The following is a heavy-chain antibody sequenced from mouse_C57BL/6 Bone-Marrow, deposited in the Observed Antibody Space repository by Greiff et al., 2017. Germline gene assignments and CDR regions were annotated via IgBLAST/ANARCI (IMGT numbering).Heavy chain of an antibody. CDR2: IYPGSGNT. V-gene: IGHV1-76*01. CDR1: GYTFTDYY. Sequence: VHLVESGAELVRPGASVKLSCKASGYTFTDYYINWVKQRPGQGLEWIARIYPGSGNTYYNEKFKGKATLTAEKSSSTAYMQLSSLTSEDSAVYFCASWGLLWLRRGGYYYAMDYWGQGTSVTVSS. J-gene: IGHJ4*01. CDR3: ASWGLLWLRRGGYYYAMDY. D-gene: IGHD2-2*01.